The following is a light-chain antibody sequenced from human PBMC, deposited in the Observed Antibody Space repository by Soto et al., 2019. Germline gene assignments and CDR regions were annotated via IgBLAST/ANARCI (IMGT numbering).Light chain of an antibody. V-gene: IGLV2-14*01. CDR1: SSDVGGYNY. Sequence: QSALTQPASVSGSPGQSITISCTGTSSDVGGYNYVSWHQLHPGKAPKLMVYEVSNRPSGVSSRYSGSKSGNTASLTISGLQAEDEADYYCSSYTTSTTYVFGTGTKVTVL. CDR2: EVS. J-gene: IGLJ1*01. CDR3: SSYTTSTTYV.